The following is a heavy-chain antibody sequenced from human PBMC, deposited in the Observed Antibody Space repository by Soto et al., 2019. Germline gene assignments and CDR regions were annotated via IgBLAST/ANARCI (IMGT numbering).Heavy chain of an antibody. Sequence: QVQLVQSGAEVKKPGASVKVSCKASGYTFTSYGISWVRQAPGQGLEWMGWISAYNGNTNYAQKLQGRVTMTTDTSTSTAYMELRSLRSYDTAVYYCARDRETGYSSVWYSGDAFDIWGQGTMVTVSS. J-gene: IGHJ3*02. D-gene: IGHD6-19*01. CDR3: ARDRETGYSSVWYSGDAFDI. V-gene: IGHV1-18*01. CDR1: GYTFTSYG. CDR2: ISAYNGNT.